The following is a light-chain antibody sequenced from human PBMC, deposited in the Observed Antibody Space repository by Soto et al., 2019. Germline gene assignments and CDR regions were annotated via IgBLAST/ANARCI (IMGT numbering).Light chain of an antibody. CDR3: QQHGTSPIT. CDR2: GAS. CDR1: QSVTSTY. V-gene: IGKV3-20*01. J-gene: IGKJ5*01. Sequence: ETVMTQSPATLSVSPGERATLSCRASQSVTSTYLAWYQQKPGQAPRLLIYGASSRATGIPDRFSGSGSGTDFTLTISRLEPEDFAVYYCQQHGTSPITFGQGTRLEIK.